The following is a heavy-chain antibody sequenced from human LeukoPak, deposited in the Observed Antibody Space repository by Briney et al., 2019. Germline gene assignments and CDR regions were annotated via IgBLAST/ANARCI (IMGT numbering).Heavy chain of an antibody. CDR1: GFTFSSYT. V-gene: IGHV3-21*01. J-gene: IGHJ4*02. D-gene: IGHD3-10*01. CDR2: ISTTSGYI. Sequence: PGGSLRLSCAASGFTFSSYTMNWVRQAPGKGLEWVSSISTTSGYIYYADSVKGRFTISRDNSKNTLYVQMNSLRAEDTAVYYCAKDGDDYYGSGSHVDYWGQGTLVTVSS. CDR3: AKDGDDYYGSGSHVDY.